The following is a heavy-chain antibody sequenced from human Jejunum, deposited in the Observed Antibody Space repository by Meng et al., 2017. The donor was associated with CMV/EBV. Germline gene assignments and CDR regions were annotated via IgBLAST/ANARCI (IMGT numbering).Heavy chain of an antibody. Sequence: LSCAASGFTFSSYALTWVRQAPGKGLEWVALISASYTIFLADSVKGRFTISRDNSKDTLYLHMNSLRAEDTAIYYCAKVVGGDPDYFWGQGTLVTVSS. CDR1: GFTFSSYA. V-gene: IGHV3-23*01. CDR2: ISASYTI. D-gene: IGHD1-26*01. CDR3: AKVVGGDPDYF. J-gene: IGHJ4*02.